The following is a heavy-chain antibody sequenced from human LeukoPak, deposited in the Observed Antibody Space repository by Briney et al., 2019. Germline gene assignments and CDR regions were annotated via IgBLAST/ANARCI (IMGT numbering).Heavy chain of an antibody. D-gene: IGHD6-6*01. J-gene: IGHJ6*02. Sequence: PGGSLRLSCAASGFTFSSYAMHWVRQAPGKGLEWVAVISYDGSNKYYADSVKGRFTISRDNSKNTLYLQMNSLRAEDTAVYYCARERAYIAARRYYYYGMDVWGQGTTVTVSS. V-gene: IGHV3-30-3*01. CDR2: ISYDGSNK. CDR1: GFTFSSYA. CDR3: ARERAYIAARRYYYYGMDV.